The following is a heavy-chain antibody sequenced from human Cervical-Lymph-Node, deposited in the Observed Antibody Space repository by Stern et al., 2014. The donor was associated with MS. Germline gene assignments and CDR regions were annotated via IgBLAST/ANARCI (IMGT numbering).Heavy chain of an antibody. J-gene: IGHJ4*02. CDR2: IGTDGSNE. D-gene: IGHD5-18*01. CDR3: ASDIGTAMVTNY. CDR1: GFTFSDYG. V-gene: IGHV3-33*01. Sequence: DQLVESGGGVVQPGRSLRLSCAASGFTFSDYGMHWVRQAPGKGLEWVALIGTDGSNEYYVDSVKGRFNISRDNSKNTLYLQMNSLRAEDTAVYYCASDIGTAMVTNYWGQGTLVTVSS.